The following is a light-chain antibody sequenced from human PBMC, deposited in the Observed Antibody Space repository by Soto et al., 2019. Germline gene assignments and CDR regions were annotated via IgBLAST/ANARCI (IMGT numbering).Light chain of an antibody. CDR2: AAF. J-gene: IGKJ3*01. CDR3: QKYNSAPLT. CDR1: QDISNH. Sequence: DIQMTQSPSSLSASVGDRVTIICWASQDISNHLAWYQQKPGKVPKLLIYAAFALQSGVPSRFSGSGSGTDFTLTISSLQPEDVATYYCQKYNSAPLTFGPGTKVEIK. V-gene: IGKV1-27*01.